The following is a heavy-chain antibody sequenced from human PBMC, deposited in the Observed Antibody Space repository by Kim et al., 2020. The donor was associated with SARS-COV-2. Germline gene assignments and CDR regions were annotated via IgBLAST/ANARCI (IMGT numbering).Heavy chain of an antibody. V-gene: IGHV4-39*01. CDR3: ARHAYSNSAYYFDY. J-gene: IGHJ4*02. Sequence: SETLSLTCTVSGGSISSSSYYWGWIRQPPGKGPEWIGSLYYSGSTYYNPSLKSRVTISGDTSKNQVSLKLSSVTAADTAVYYCARHAYSNSAYYFDYWGQGPWSPSPQ. CDR2: LYYSGST. D-gene: IGHD6-6*01. CDR1: GGSISSSSYY.